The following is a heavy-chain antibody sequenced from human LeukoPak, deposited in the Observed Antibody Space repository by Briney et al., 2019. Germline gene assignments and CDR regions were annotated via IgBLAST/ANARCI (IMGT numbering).Heavy chain of an antibody. CDR1: GGSISSSSYY. D-gene: IGHD6-13*01. Sequence: PSETLSLTCTVSGGSISSSSYYWGWIRQPPGKGLEWIGYIYHSGSTYYNPSLKSRVTISVDRSKNQFSLKLSSVTAADTAVYYCARGGYSSSWYFDYWGQGTLVTVSS. J-gene: IGHJ4*02. V-gene: IGHV4-39*07. CDR3: ARGGYSSSWYFDY. CDR2: IYHSGST.